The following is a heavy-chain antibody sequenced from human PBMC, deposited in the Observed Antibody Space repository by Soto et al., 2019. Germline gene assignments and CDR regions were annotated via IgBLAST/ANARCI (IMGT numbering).Heavy chain of an antibody. J-gene: IGHJ5*02. D-gene: IGHD2-2*01. CDR3: ARGPRYCSTTSCFSGVTWFDP. CDR1: GYTFTSYG. V-gene: IGHV1-18*04. CDR2: ISSYNGNT. Sequence: QVQLVQSGAEVKKPGASVKVSCKASGYTFTSYGISWVRQVPGQGLEWMGWISSYNGNTNYAQKVQGRVTMTTDKSTSTTYMELRSLRSDDTAVYYCARGPRYCSTTSCFSGVTWFDPWGQGTLVTVSS.